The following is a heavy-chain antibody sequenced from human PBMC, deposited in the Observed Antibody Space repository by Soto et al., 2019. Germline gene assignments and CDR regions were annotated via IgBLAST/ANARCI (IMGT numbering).Heavy chain of an antibody. D-gene: IGHD6-19*01. CDR2: ISGSGGST. CDR1: GFTFSSYA. V-gene: IGHV3-23*01. CDR3: AKDRKRGSGWXWDY. Sequence: GGSLRLSCAASGFTFSSYAMSWVRQAPGKGLEWVSGISGSGGSTYYADSVEGRFTISRDNSKNTLYLQVNSLRAEDTAIYYCAKDRKRGSGWXWDYWGPAPLVTVSS. J-gene: IGHJ4*02.